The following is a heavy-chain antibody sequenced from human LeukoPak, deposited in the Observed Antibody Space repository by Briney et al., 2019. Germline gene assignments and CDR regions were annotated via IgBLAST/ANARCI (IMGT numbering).Heavy chain of an antibody. CDR2: INPDGSSS. V-gene: IGHV3-74*01. Sequence: PGGSLRLSCAASGFTFSRYWMHWVRQVPGKGLVWVSRINPDGSSSTYADSVKGRFTISRDNAKNTLYVQMNSLTVEDTAVYYRAAFSSWYSTYGYWGQGTLVTVSS. J-gene: IGHJ4*02. CDR1: GFTFSRYW. D-gene: IGHD6-13*01. CDR3: AAFSSWYSTYGY.